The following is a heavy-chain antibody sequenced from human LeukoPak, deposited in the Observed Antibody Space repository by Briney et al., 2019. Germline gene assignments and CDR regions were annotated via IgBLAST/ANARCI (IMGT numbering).Heavy chain of an antibody. J-gene: IGHJ4*02. V-gene: IGHV1-69*13. CDR2: IIPIFGTA. CDR3: ARSAGIPSYFDN. Sequence: GASVKVSCKASGGTFSSYAISWVRQAPGQGLEWMGGIIPIFGTANYAQKFQGRVTITADESTSTAYMELSSLRSEDTAVYYCARSAGIPSYFDNWGQGTLVTVSS. D-gene: IGHD2-21*01. CDR1: GGTFSSYA.